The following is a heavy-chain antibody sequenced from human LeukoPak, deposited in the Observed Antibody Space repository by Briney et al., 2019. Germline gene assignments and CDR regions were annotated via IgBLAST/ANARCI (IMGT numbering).Heavy chain of an antibody. CDR1: EFTFSSYS. D-gene: IGHD6-13*01. CDR2: ITNSGNSK. Sequence: GGSLRLSCAASEFTFSSYSMNWVRQAPGKGLEWVSYITNSGNSKSYADSVKGRFTISRDNSKNTLYLQMNSLRAEDTAVYYCARDGSSWYFDYWGQGTLVTVSS. CDR3: ARDGSSWYFDY. J-gene: IGHJ4*02. V-gene: IGHV3-48*01.